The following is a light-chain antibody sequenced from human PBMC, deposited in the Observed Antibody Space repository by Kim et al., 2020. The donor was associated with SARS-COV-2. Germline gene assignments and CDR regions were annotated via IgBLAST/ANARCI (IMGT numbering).Light chain of an antibody. CDR1: QSVSGNY. CDR2: SAS. CDR3: QQLGDSPRT. Sequence: EVVLTQSPGTLSLSPGERATLSCRAIQSVSGNYLAWYQQKRGQAPRLLIYSASTRATGIPDRFSGSGSGTDFTLTINRLEPEDFAVYYCQQLGDSPRTFGQGTKVDIK. J-gene: IGKJ1*01. V-gene: IGKV3-20*01.